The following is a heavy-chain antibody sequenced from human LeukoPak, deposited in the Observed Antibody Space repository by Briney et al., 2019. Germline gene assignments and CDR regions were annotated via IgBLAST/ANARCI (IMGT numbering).Heavy chain of an antibody. V-gene: IGHV3-23*01. Sequence: GGSLRLSCAASGFTFSSYAMGWVCQAPGKGLEWVSAISGSGGSTYYADSVKGRFTISRDNSKNTLYLQMNSLRAEDTAIYYCAKRGGYCSGGSCYRPYYFDYWGQGTLVTVSS. J-gene: IGHJ4*02. CDR2: ISGSGGST. CDR1: GFTFSSYA. D-gene: IGHD2-15*01. CDR3: AKRGGYCSGGSCYRPYYFDY.